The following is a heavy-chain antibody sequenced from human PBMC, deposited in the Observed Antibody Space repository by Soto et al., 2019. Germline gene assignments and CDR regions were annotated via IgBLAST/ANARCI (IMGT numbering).Heavy chain of an antibody. Sequence: SETLSLTCTVSGGSISSGGYYWSWIRQHPGKGLEWIGYIYYSGSTYYNPSLKSRVTISVDTSKNQFSLKLSSVTAADTAVYYFARDSSGQRGTLDYWGQGTLVTVSS. D-gene: IGHD1-1*01. CDR1: GGSISSGGYY. CDR2: IYYSGST. CDR3: ARDSSGQRGTLDY. J-gene: IGHJ4*02. V-gene: IGHV4-31*03.